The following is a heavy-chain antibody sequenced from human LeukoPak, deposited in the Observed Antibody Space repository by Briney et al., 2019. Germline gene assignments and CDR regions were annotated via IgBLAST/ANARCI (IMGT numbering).Heavy chain of an antibody. CDR1: GYTFTSYW. Sequence: GESLKISCKASGYTFTSYWIGWVHQMPGKGLEWMGIIYPADSDTTYSPSFQGQVTISADKSISTAYLQWSSLKASDTAIYYCARPGVVGATYYFDYWGQGTLVTVSS. D-gene: IGHD1-26*01. CDR2: IYPADSDT. V-gene: IGHV5-51*07. CDR3: ARPGVVGATYYFDY. J-gene: IGHJ4*02.